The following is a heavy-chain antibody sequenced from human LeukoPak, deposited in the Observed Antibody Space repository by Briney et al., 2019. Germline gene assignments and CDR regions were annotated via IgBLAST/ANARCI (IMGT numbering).Heavy chain of an antibody. Sequence: SETLSLTXTVSGGSINSANYYWGWLRQPPGKGLEWIGSIYYSETTYDNPSLKSRVTISIETSKNQFSLKLSSVTASDTAVYYCARGVTMDVWGKGTTVTVSS. CDR3: ARGVTMDV. V-gene: IGHV4-39*01. J-gene: IGHJ6*03. CDR2: IYYSETT. D-gene: IGHD4-11*01. CDR1: GGSINSANYY.